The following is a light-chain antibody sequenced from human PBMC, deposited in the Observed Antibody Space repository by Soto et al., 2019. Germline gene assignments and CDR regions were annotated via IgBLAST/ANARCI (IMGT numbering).Light chain of an antibody. CDR1: QSVRNN. CDR3: QQYNNWPSIT. J-gene: IGKJ5*01. Sequence: EIVMTQSPATLSVSPGERATLSCRASQSVRNNLAWYQQTPGQAPRLLIYGASTRATGIPASLSGSGSGTEFNLTISSLQSEDFAVYSCQQYNNWPSITFGQGTRLEIK. V-gene: IGKV3-15*01. CDR2: GAS.